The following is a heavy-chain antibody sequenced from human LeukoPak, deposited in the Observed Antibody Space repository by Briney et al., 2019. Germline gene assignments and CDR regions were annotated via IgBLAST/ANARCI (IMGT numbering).Heavy chain of an antibody. CDR1: GFTVSSNY. J-gene: IGHJ4*02. Sequence: GSLRLSCVASGFTVSSNYMSWVRQAPGKGLEWISVIYRGGSTYYAHSVKGRFTISRDNSKNTLYLQMNSLRAEDTAVYYCARDRGDYWGQGTLVTVSS. CDR2: IYRGGST. D-gene: IGHD3-16*01. CDR3: ARDRGDY. V-gene: IGHV3-66*01.